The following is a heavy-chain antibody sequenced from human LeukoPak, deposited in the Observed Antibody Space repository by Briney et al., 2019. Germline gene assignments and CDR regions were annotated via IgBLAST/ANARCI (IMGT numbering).Heavy chain of an antibody. CDR2: IVPILGIA. D-gene: IGHD3-22*01. V-gene: IGHV1-69*04. CDR3: ARPSGPYYYDSSGYPIYYFDY. Sequence: SVKVSCKASGGTFSSYAISWVRQAPGQGLEWMGRIVPILGIANYAQKFQGRVTITADKSTSTAYMELSSLRSEDTAVYYCARPSGPYYYDSSGYPIYYFDYWGQGTLVTVSS. J-gene: IGHJ4*02. CDR1: GGTFSSYA.